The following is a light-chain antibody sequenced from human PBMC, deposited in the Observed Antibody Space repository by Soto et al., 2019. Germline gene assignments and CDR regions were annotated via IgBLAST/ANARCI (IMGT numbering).Light chain of an antibody. CDR3: QQSYSTPIT. CDR1: QSVGSNY. CDR2: GAS. V-gene: IGKV3-20*01. J-gene: IGKJ5*01. Sequence: EIVLTQSPGTLSLSPGERATLYCRASQSVGSNYLAWYQQKPGQAPRVLIYGASSRATGIPDRFSGSGSGTDFTLTISSLQPEDFATYYCQQSYSTPITFGQGTRLEIK.